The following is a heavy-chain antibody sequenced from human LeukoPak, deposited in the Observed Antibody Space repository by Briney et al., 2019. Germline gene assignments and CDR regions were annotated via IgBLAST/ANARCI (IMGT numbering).Heavy chain of an antibody. CDR1: GFTFSDYY. Sequence: GGSLRLSCAASGFTFSDYYMSWIRQAPGKGLEWVSYISGSGSTVYYAASVRGRFTISRDNAKNSLYLQMNSLRAEDTAVYYCARDYYYDSSGYFHGMDVWGQGTTVTVSS. V-gene: IGHV3-11*04. CDR3: ARDYYYDSSGYFHGMDV. CDR2: ISGSGSTV. D-gene: IGHD3-22*01. J-gene: IGHJ6*02.